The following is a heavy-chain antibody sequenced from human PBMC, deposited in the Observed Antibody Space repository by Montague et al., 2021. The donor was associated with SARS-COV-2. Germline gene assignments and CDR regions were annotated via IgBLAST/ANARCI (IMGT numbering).Heavy chain of an antibody. D-gene: IGHD2-15*01. Sequence: SETLSLTCGVSGASVTSTNWWSWVRQPTGKGLEWIGEINHSGSTNYNPSLKSRVTMSVDTSKNQFSLKLRSVTAADTAEYFCGRVILSASSNPFDCWGQGTLVTVSS. CDR3: GRVILSASSNPFDC. V-gene: IGHV4-4*02. J-gene: IGHJ4*02. CDR1: GASVTSTNW. CDR2: INHSGST.